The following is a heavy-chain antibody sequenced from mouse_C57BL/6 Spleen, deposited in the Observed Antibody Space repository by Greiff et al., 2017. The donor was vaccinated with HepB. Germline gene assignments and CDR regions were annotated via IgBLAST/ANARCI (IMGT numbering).Heavy chain of an antibody. CDR1: GYTFTSYW. CDR2: IDPSDSYT. D-gene: IGHD4-1*01. J-gene: IGHJ3*01. CDR3: ARSKLTGKAWFAY. V-gene: IGHV1-50*01. Sequence: VQLQQPGAELVKPGASVKLSCKASGYTFTSYWMQWVKQRPGQGLEWIGEIDPSDSYTNYNQKFKGKATLTVDTSSSTAYMQLSSLTSEDSAVYDCARSKLTGKAWFAYWGQGTLVTVSA.